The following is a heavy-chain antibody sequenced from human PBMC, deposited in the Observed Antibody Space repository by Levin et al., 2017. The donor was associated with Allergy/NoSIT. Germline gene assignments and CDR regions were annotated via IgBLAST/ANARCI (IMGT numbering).Heavy chain of an antibody. D-gene: IGHD5-18*01. J-gene: IGHJ2*01. CDR1: GFTFSSYD. CDR3: ARSRGTAMVFDPLAAPRRGSRFHWYFDL. Sequence: GESLKISCAASGFTFSSYDMHWVRQATGKGLEWVSAIGTAGDTYYPGSVKGRFTISRENAKNSLYLQMNSLRAGDTAVYYCARSRGTAMVFDPLAAPRRGSRFHWYFDLWGRGTLVTVSS. V-gene: IGHV3-13*01. CDR2: IGTAGDT.